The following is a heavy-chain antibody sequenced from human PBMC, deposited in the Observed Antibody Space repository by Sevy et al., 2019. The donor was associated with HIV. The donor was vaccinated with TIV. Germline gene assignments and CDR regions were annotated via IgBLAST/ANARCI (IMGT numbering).Heavy chain of an antibody. CDR1: GGSISLYY. CDR3: AREAKLGAPLGY. CDR2: IYGSGST. V-gene: IGHV4-4*07. Sequence: SETLFLTCTVSGGSISLYYWSWIRQPAGKGLEWIGHIYGSGSTSYNPSLKSRVTMSVDTSQNQISLKLTSVTAADTAVYYCAREAKLGAPLGYWGQGTLVTVSS. J-gene: IGHJ4*02. D-gene: IGHD3-16*01.